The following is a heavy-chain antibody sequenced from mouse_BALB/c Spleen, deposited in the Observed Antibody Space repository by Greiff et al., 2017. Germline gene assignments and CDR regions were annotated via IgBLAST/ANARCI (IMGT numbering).Heavy chain of an antibody. CDR1: GYTFTNYW. D-gene: IGHD1-1*01. J-gene: IGHJ1*01. V-gene: IGHV1-63*02. CDR2: IYPGGGYT. Sequence: VQLVESGAELVRPGTSVKISCKASGYTFTNYWLGWVKQRPGHGLEWIGDIYPGGGYTNYNEKFKGKATLTADTSSSTAYMQLSSLTSEDSAVYFYARTGGSSYSWYFDDWGEGTTVTVSS. CDR3: ARTGGSSYSWYFDD.